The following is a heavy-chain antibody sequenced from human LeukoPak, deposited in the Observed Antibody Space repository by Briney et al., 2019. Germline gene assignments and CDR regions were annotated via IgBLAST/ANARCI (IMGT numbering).Heavy chain of an antibody. J-gene: IGHJ4*02. CDR2: ISSSSSYI. CDR3: ARGPRVGATTSPFDH. V-gene: IGHV3-21*01. Sequence: GGSLRLSCAASGFTFSTYSMNWVRQAPGKGLEWVSSISSSSSYIYYADSVKGRFTISRDNAKNSLYLQMNSLRAEDTAVYYCARGPRVGATTSPFDHWGQGTLVTVSS. CDR1: GFTFSTYS. D-gene: IGHD1-26*01.